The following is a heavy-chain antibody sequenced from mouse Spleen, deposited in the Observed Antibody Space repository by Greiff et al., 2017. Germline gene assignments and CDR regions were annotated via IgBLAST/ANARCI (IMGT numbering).Heavy chain of an antibody. CDR3: AREGTGTFDY. CDR2: ISNLAYSI. D-gene: IGHD4-1*01. V-gene: IGHV5-15*02. CDR1: GFTFSDYG. J-gene: IGHJ2*01. Sequence: EVKLEESGGGLVQPGGSRKLSCAASGFTFSDYGMAWVRQAPGKGPEWVAFISNLAYSIYYADTVTGRFTISRENAKNTLYLEMSSLRSEDTAMYYCAREGTGTFDYWGQGTTLTVSS.